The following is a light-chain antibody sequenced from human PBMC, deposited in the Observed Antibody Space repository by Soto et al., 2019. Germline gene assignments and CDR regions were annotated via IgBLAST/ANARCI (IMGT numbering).Light chain of an antibody. CDR3: QQYNIWPRT. CDR2: GAS. Sequence: GLTKNKETLSLSPGERATLSCRASQSVSSNYLAWYQQKPGQAPRLLIYGASSRATGIPDRFSGSGSGTEFTLTINSLQSEDFAVYYCQQYNIWPRTFC. CDR1: QSVSSN. J-gene: IGKJ1*01. V-gene: IGKV3D-15*01.